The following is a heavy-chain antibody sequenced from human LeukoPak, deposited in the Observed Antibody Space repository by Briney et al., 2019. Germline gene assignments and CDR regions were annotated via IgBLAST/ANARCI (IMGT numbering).Heavy chain of an antibody. D-gene: IGHD6-25*01. CDR3: TTYKSGHY. CDR2: ITTKANSYAT. Sequence: GGSLTLSCAASGFTFSACDIHWVRQASGKGLEWVGRITTKANSYATAYAASLKGRFTISRDDSKNTAYLQMNSLRTEDTALYYCTTYKSGHYWGQGTLVTVSS. V-gene: IGHV3-73*01. J-gene: IGHJ4*02. CDR1: GFTFSACD.